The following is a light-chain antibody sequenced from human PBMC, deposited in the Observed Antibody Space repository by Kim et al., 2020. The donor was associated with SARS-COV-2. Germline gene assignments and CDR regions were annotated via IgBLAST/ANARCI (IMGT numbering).Light chain of an antibody. CDR3: QQLNSYPIT. J-gene: IGKJ5*01. Sequence: ASVGERVTITCRASQGISSDFAWYQQKAGKAPKLLIYATSSLQSGVPSRFSGSGSGTDFTLTISSLQPEDFATYFCQQLNSYPITFGQGTRLEIK. CDR1: QGISSD. CDR2: ATS. V-gene: IGKV1-9*01.